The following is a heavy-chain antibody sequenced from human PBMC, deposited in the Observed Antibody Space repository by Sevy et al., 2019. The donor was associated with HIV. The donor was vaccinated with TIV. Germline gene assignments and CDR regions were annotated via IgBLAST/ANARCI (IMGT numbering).Heavy chain of an antibody. J-gene: IGHJ3*01. V-gene: IGHV1-58*01. Sequence: ASVKVSCKASGFTFSSSAVQWVRQARGQRLEWIGWIVVGSGVTDYAQNFQERVSFIRDMSTSTVYMELTSLRSDDTAVYYCAAEDMTTVGGQLRVFDFWGQGTVVTVSS. CDR1: GFTFSSSA. D-gene: IGHD3-16*01. CDR3: AAEDMTTVGGQLRVFDF. CDR2: IVVGSGVT.